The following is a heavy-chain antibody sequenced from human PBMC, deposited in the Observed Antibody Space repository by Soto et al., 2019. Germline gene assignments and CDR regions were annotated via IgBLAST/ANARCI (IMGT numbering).Heavy chain of an antibody. CDR1: GGSISSSSYY. D-gene: IGHD3-3*01. J-gene: IGHJ6*03. Sequence: SETLSLTCTVSGGSISSSSYYWGWIRQPPGKGLEWIGSIYYSGSTYYNPSLKSRVTISVDTSKNQFSLKLSSVTAADTAVYYCALIYDFWSGYPTGDYYYYYRDVWGKGTTVTVSS. CDR2: IYYSGST. CDR3: ALIYDFWSGYPTGDYYYYYRDV. V-gene: IGHV4-39*01.